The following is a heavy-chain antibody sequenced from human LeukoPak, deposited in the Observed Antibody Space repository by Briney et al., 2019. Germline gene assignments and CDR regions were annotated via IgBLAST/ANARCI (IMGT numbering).Heavy chain of an antibody. J-gene: IGHJ6*02. CDR1: GFTFSSYG. D-gene: IGHD5-12*01. V-gene: IGHV3-33*01. Sequence: GGSLRLSCAASGFTFSSYGMHWVRQAPGKGLEWVAVIWYDGSNKYYADSVKGRFTISRDNSKNTLYLQMNSLRAEDTAVYYCAREVATASPASSDPRPADYGMDVWGQGTTVTVSS. CDR2: IWYDGSNK. CDR3: AREVATASPASSDPRPADYGMDV.